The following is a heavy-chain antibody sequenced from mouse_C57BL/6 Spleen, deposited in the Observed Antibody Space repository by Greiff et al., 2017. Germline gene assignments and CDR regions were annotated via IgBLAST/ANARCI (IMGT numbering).Heavy chain of an antibody. CDR2: ISSGGDYI. Sequence: EVHLVESGEGLVKPGGSLKLSCAASGFTFSSYAMSWVRQTPEKRLEWVAYISSGGDYIYYAATVKGRFTISRDNARNTLYLQMSSLKSEDTAMYYCTRVVTGTDLMDYWGQGTSVTVSS. CDR3: TRVVTGTDLMDY. D-gene: IGHD4-1*01. V-gene: IGHV5-9-1*02. J-gene: IGHJ4*01. CDR1: GFTFSSYA.